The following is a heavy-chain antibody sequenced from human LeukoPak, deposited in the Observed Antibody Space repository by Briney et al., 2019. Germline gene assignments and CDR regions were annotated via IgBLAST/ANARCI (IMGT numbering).Heavy chain of an antibody. CDR2: INSDGSTT. CDR1: GFTFSSYW. Sequence: GGSLRLSCAASGFTFSSYWMHWVRQAPGKGLVWVSRINSDGSTTTYADSVKGRFTISRDNAKNTLYLQMNSLRADDTAVYYCARGPFYDYGFDVWGQGTTVTVFS. J-gene: IGHJ6*02. V-gene: IGHV3-74*01. CDR3: ARGPFYDYGFDV.